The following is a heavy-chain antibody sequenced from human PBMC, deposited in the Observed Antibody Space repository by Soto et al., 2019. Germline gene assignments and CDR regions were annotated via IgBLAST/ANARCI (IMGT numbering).Heavy chain of an antibody. CDR2: INPDGRGT. Sequence: EVQLVESGGGLVQPGGSLTLSCAASAFTFSSYWMHWIRQAPGKGVVWVSRINPDGRGTNYADSVKGRFTISRDNAKNTLYLQMNSLRPEDTAVYYCARVGQGAWYFDLWGRGTLVTVSS. CDR3: ARVGQGAWYFDL. V-gene: IGHV3-74*01. J-gene: IGHJ2*01. D-gene: IGHD1-26*01. CDR1: AFTFSSYW.